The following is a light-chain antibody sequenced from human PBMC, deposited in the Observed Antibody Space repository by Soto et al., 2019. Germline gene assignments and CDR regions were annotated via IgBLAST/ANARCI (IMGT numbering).Light chain of an antibody. CDR3: ASWDDSLSGVL. CDR2: NNY. V-gene: IGLV1-44*01. CDR1: SSNIGSNP. Sequence: QSVLTQSPSASGTPGQRVTISCSGSSSNIGSNPVHWYQQVPGSAPKLLIHNNYQRPAGVPARFSGSESGTSASLAISGLQSEDEADYYCASWDDSLSGVLFGGGTKLTVL. J-gene: IGLJ2*01.